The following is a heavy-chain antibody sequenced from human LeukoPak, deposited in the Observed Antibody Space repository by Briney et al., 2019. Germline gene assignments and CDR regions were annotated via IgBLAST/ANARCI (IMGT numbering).Heavy chain of an antibody. V-gene: IGHV3-48*03. Sequence: GGSLRLSCAASGFTFSSYEMNWVRQAPGKGLEWVSYIGRSGTTTYSAEFLKGRFIISRDNAKNSLYLQMNSLRAEDTAVYYCAREGVLRHNTFDIWGQGTMVTVSS. J-gene: IGHJ3*02. CDR1: GFTFSSYE. D-gene: IGHD4-17*01. CDR3: AREGVLRHNTFDI. CDR2: IGRSGTTT.